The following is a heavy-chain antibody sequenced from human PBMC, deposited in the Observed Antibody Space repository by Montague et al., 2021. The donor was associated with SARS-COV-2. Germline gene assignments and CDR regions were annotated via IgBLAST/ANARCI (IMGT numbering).Heavy chain of an antibody. V-gene: IGHV2-5*01. Sequence: PALVKPTQTLTLTCTFSGFSLSTPNVGVGWIRQPPGKALEWVAVIYSNDEKRYSPSLRNRLTITKDTAKNQVVLSLTYVDPVDTATYYCAHLIRYYDIFTGIPFCYWGQGSQVTVSS. CDR1: GFSLSTPNVG. CDR3: AHLIRYYDIFTGIPFCY. D-gene: IGHD3-9*01. J-gene: IGHJ4*02. CDR2: IYSNDEK.